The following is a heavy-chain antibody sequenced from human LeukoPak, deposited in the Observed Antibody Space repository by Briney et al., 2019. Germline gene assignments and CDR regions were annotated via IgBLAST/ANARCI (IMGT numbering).Heavy chain of an antibody. CDR3: ARVPKTLTYYYGSGSYFYFDY. Sequence: PGGSLRLSCAASGFTFSGSAVHWVRQASGKGLEWVGRIRNKANSYATAYAASVKGRFTISRDDSKNTAYLRMNSLKTEDTAVYYCARVPKTLTYYYGSGSYFYFDYWGQGTLVTVSS. CDR2: IRNKANSYAT. D-gene: IGHD3-10*01. V-gene: IGHV3-73*01. J-gene: IGHJ4*02. CDR1: GFTFSGSA.